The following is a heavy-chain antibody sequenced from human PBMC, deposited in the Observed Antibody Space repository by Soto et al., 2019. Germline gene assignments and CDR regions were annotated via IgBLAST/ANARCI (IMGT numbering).Heavy chain of an antibody. J-gene: IGHJ6*02. CDR1: DFTFSSYG. Sequence: QVQLVESGGGVVQPGRSLRLSCAASDFTFSSYGMHWVRQAPGKGLEWVAVIWYDGSNKYYADSVKGRFTISRDNSKNTLYLQMNSRRAEDTAVYYCARDSSGYPEGYYGMDVWGQGTTVTVSS. CDR3: ARDSSGYPEGYYGMDV. V-gene: IGHV3-33*01. D-gene: IGHD3-22*01. CDR2: IWYDGSNK.